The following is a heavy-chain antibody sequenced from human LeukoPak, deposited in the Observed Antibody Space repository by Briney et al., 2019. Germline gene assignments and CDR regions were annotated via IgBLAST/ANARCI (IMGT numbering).Heavy chain of an antibody. V-gene: IGHV3-23*01. D-gene: IGHD7-27*01. CDR1: GFTFSTYA. Sequence: GGSLRLSCAASGFTFSTYAMSWVRQAPGKGLEWVSAISVSAGSTYYADSVKGRFIISRDNFENTLYLQMSGLRAEDTAVYHCAKGTGDTGYYFDYWGQGTLVTVSS. CDR3: AKGTGDTGYYFDY. CDR2: ISVSAGST. J-gene: IGHJ4*02.